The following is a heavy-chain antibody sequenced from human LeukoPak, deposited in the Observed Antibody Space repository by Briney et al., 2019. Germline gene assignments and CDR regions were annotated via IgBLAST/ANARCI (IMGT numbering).Heavy chain of an antibody. CDR3: ARGPKSVTHAFDI. J-gene: IGHJ3*02. Sequence: GGSLRLSCAASGFTFSTYTMNWVRQAPGKGLEWVSSITSGSGYIYYADSVKGRFTVSRDNAKNSLYLQMNSLRAEDTAVYYCARGPKSVTHAFDIWGQGTMVTVSS. CDR1: GFTFSTYT. V-gene: IGHV3-21*01. CDR2: ITSGSGYI. D-gene: IGHD2-21*02.